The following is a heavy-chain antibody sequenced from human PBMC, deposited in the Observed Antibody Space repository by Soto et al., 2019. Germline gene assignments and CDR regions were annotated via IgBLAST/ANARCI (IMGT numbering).Heavy chain of an antibody. CDR2: INTDGSST. Sequence: GGSLRLSCAASGFTFSSYWMYWVRQAPGKGLVWVSRINTDGSSTTYADSVKGRFTISRDNAKKTLYLQMNSLRAEDTAFYYCARVSMGFPRYWGQGTLVTVSS. D-gene: IGHD3-16*01. CDR1: GFTFSSYW. V-gene: IGHV3-74*01. CDR3: ARVSMGFPRY. J-gene: IGHJ4*02.